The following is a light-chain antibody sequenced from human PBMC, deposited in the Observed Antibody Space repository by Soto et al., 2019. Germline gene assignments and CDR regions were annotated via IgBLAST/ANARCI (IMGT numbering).Light chain of an antibody. CDR1: RNINNL. CDR3: QRYYTFPLT. V-gene: IGKV1-5*03. J-gene: IGKJ4*01. Sequence: DIQMTQSPSTLSASVGDRVAITCRASRNINNLLAWYQQKPGKAPKLLIYKASSLESAVPSRFSGSGSGTEFTLTISSLQPDDFATYYCQRYYTFPLTFGGGTKVEIK. CDR2: KAS.